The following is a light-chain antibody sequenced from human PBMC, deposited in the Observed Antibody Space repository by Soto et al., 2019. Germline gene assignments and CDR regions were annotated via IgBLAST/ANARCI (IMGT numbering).Light chain of an antibody. Sequence: EIVLTQSPGTLSLSPGERATLSCRASQTLFSNYLAWYQHKPGQAPRLLIFGASGRATGIPGRFGGSGSGTAFTLTIGGLEPEDFPVYYCQHYADSPTFGQGTKVVVK. CDR1: QTLFSNY. CDR3: QHYADSPT. J-gene: IGKJ1*01. V-gene: IGKV3-20*01. CDR2: GAS.